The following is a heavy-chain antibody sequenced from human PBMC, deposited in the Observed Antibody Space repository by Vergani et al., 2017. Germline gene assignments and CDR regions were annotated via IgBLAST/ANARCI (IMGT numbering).Heavy chain of an antibody. CDR3: TTAXGLYYLHGEYFQD. V-gene: IGHV3-23*01. Sequence: EVQLLECGGGLVPPGGSCRLPCAGAGHTFDTYTMASARRARGKGLEWVATISSGGGDIFYADSVKCRFTISRYNSKNTLFLQMNSLKDEDTAVYYCTTAXGLYYLHGEYFQDWGRGTLVSVSS. J-gene: IGHJ1*01. D-gene: IGHD3-10*01. CDR1: GHTFDTYT. CDR2: ISSGGGDI.